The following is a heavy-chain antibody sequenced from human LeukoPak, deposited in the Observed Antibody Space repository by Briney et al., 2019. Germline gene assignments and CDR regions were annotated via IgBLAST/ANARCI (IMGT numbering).Heavy chain of an antibody. D-gene: IGHD6-13*01. CDR2: ISYDGSNK. CDR1: GFTFSSYA. Sequence: GRSLRLSRAASGFTFSSYAMHWVRQAPGKGLEWVAVISYDGSNKYYADSVKGRFTISRDNSKNTLYLQMNSLRAEDTAVYYCAAGEQQLVGYWGQGTLVTVSS. V-gene: IGHV3-30*04. J-gene: IGHJ4*02. CDR3: AAGEQQLVGY.